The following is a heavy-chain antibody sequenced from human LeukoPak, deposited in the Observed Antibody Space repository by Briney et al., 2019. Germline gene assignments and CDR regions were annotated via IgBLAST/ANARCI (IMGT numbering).Heavy chain of an antibody. CDR2: IYYSGNT. CDR3: ARDTQLDY. D-gene: IGHD1-1*01. J-gene: IGHJ4*02. V-gene: IGHV4-39*07. Sequence: SETLSLTCTVSGGSISSSGYFWGWIRQPPGKGLEWIGSIYYSGNTYYNPSLKSRVTISEHMSKTQFSLKLSSVTAADTAVYFCARDTQLDYWGQGILVTVSS. CDR1: GGSISSSGYF.